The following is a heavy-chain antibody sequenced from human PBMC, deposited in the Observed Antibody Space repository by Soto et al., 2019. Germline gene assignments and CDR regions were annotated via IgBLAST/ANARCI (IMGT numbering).Heavy chain of an antibody. CDR1: GFTFSSYG. J-gene: IGHJ4*02. D-gene: IGHD1-26*01. V-gene: IGHV3-30*18. CDR2: ISYDGSNK. CDR3: AKGLSWELRGRGYFDY. Sequence: QVQLVESGGGVVQPGRSLRLSCAASGFTFSSYGMHWVRQAPGKGLEWVAIISYDGSNKYYADSVKGRFTISRDNSKNTLYLQMNSLRAEDTAVYYCAKGLSWELRGRGYFDYWGQGTLVTVSS.